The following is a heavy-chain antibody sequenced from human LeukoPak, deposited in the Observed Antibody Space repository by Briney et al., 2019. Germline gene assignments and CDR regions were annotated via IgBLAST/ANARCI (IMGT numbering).Heavy chain of an antibody. CDR3: ARGGQGDGYSADEAFDI. Sequence: SQTLSLTCAISGDSVSRNSSWNWIRQSPLRGLEWLGRTYYRSKWYNDYVVSVKSRININPDTSKNQFSLQLNSVTPEDTAVYYCARGGQGDGYSADEAFDIWGQGTMVTVS. CDR1: GDSVSRNSS. D-gene: IGHD5-18*01. V-gene: IGHV6-1*01. J-gene: IGHJ3*02. CDR2: TYYRSKWYN.